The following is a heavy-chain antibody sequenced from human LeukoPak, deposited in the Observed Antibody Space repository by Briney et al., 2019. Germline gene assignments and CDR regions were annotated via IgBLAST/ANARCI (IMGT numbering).Heavy chain of an antibody. V-gene: IGHV3-21*01. CDR3: ARDPPFWSGYYSLSGY. CDR2: ISSSSSYI. CDR1: GFTFSSYS. D-gene: IGHD3-3*01. Sequence: GGSLRLSCAASGFTFSSYSMNWVRQAPGKGLEWVSSISSSSSYIYYADSVKGRFTISRDNAENSLYLQMNSLRAEDTAVYYCARDPPFWSGYYSLSGYWGQGTLVTVSS. J-gene: IGHJ4*02.